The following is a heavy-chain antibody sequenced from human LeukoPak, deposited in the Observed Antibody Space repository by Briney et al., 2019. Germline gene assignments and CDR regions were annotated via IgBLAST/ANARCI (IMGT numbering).Heavy chain of an antibody. D-gene: IGHD2-21*02. CDR1: GASMISDY. J-gene: IGHJ4*02. V-gene: IGHV4-59*01. CDR2: IFYSGGT. Sequence: PAETLSLTFAVSGASMISDYWSWMRQPPGKGLEWIVDIFYSGGTNSNPSLTSRLTILVDTSKNQFALKLSSVTAADTAVYYCARGNCGGDCYYTLGTYFDFWGQGTLVTVSS. CDR3: ARGNCGGDCYYTLGTYFDF.